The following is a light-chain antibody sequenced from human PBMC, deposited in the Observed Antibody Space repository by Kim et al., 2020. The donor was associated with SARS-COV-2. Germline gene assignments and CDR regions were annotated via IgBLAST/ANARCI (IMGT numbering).Light chain of an antibody. CDR1: QRVSSY. Sequence: LSPGERATLSCRASQRVSSYLAWYQQKPGQAPRLLIYDASNRATGIPARFSGSGSGTDFTLTISSLEPEDFAVYYCQQRSNWPPIFGGGTRVDIK. V-gene: IGKV3-11*01. CDR2: DAS. CDR3: QQRSNWPPI. J-gene: IGKJ4*01.